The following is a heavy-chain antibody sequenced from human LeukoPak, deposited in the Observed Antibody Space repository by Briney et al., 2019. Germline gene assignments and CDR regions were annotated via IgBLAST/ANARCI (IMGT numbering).Heavy chain of an antibody. J-gene: IGHJ4*02. CDR2: IYYSGST. V-gene: IGHV4-59*01. CDR3: ARGRSIFGVVIPYLFDS. D-gene: IGHD3-3*01. Sequence: SETLSLTCTVSGGSINNYYWSWIRQPPGKGLEWIGYIYYSGSTNYNPSLKSRLTISLDTSKNQFSLKLTSVTASDTAVYYCARGRSIFGVVIPYLFDSWGQGTLVTVPS. CDR1: GGSINNYY.